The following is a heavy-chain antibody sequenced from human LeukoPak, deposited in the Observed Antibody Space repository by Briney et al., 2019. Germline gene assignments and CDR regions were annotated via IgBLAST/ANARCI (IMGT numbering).Heavy chain of an antibody. Sequence: ASVKVSCKASGYTFTSYYMHWVRQAPGQGLEWMGIINPSGGSTSYAQKFQGRVTMTRDTSTSTVYMELSSLRSEDTAVYYCARDPGGVVVAAILDYWGQGTLVTVSS. CDR2: INPSGGST. CDR3: ARDPGGVVVAAILDY. CDR1: GYTFTSYY. D-gene: IGHD2-15*01. J-gene: IGHJ4*02. V-gene: IGHV1-46*01.